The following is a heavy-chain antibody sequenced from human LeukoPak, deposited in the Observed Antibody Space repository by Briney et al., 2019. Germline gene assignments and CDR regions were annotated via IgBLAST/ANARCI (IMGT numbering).Heavy chain of an antibody. V-gene: IGHV7-4-1*02. Sequence: ASVKVSCKASGYTFTSYAINWVRQAPGQGLEWMGWINTNTGNPTYAQGFTGRFVISLDTSVSTASLQINSLKAEDTAVYYCARDSQVAAVFHYWGQGTLVTVSS. J-gene: IGHJ4*02. CDR1: GYTFTSYA. CDR2: INTNTGNP. CDR3: ARDSQVAAVFHY. D-gene: IGHD6-13*01.